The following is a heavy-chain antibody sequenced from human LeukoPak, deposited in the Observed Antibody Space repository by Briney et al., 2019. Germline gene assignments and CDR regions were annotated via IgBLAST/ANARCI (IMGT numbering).Heavy chain of an antibody. CDR3: IRDEALWRLDY. CDR2: IDEGGSNA. D-gene: IGHD2-21*01. V-gene: IGHV3-74*03. J-gene: IGHJ4*02. Sequence: GGSLRLSCAASGFTFSNHWMHWVRQAPGKGLVWVSRIDEGGSNAMYADSVKGRFSISRDDAKNTVNLQMNSLRAEDTGVYYCIRDEALWRLDYWGQGTLVTVSS. CDR1: GFTFSNHW.